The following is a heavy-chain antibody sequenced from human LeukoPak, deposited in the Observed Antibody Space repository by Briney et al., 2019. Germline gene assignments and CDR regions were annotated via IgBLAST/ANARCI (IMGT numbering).Heavy chain of an antibody. CDR3: ARDPPRYCSGGSCLYD. D-gene: IGHD2-15*01. CDR1: GYSITSGYY. Sequence: PSETLSLTCIVSGYSITSGYYWGWIRQPPGKGLEWIGSIYHSGDTYYNPSLKSRVTISVDTSKNQFSLKLSSVTAADTAVYYCARDPPRYCSGGSCLYDWGQGTLVTVSS. J-gene: IGHJ4*02. V-gene: IGHV4-38-2*02. CDR2: IYHSGDT.